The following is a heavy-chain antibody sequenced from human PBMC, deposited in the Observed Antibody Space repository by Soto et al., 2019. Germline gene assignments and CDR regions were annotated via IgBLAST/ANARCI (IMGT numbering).Heavy chain of an antibody. Sequence: SLRLSCAASGFTFSSYGMHWVRQAPGKGLEWVAVISYDGSNKYYADSVKGRFTISRDNSKNTLYLQMNSLRAEDTAVYYCAKDLWRYWGQGTLVTVSS. D-gene: IGHD3-16*01. CDR2: ISYDGSNK. CDR3: AKDLWRY. J-gene: IGHJ4*02. V-gene: IGHV3-30*18. CDR1: GFTFSSYG.